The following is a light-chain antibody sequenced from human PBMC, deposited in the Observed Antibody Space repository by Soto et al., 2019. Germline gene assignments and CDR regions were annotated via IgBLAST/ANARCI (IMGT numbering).Light chain of an antibody. Sequence: QSALTQPRSVSGSPGQSVTISCTGTSSDVGGYNYVSWYQQHPGKAPKLMIYDVSKRPSGVPDRFSGSKSGNTASLTISGLQAEDDADYYCCSYSGSYTHHVFATGTKLTVL. CDR1: SSDVGGYNY. CDR2: DVS. V-gene: IGLV2-11*01. J-gene: IGLJ1*01. CDR3: CSYSGSYTHHV.